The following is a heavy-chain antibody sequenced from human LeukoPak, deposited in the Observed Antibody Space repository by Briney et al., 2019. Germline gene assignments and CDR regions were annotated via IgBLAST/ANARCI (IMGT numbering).Heavy chain of an antibody. CDR3: ARGVVITGWFDP. CDR1: GGSISSYY. V-gene: IGHV4-59*01. D-gene: IGHD3-22*01. Sequence: SETLSLTCTVSGGSISSYYWSWIRQPPGKGLEWIGYIYYSGSTNYNPSLKSRVTISVDTSKNQFSLKLSSVTAADTAVYYCARGVVITGWFDPWGQGTLVTVSS. CDR2: IYYSGST. J-gene: IGHJ5*02.